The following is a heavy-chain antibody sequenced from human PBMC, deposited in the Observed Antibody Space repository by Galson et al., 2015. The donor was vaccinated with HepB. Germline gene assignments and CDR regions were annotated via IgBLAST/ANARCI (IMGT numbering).Heavy chain of an antibody. CDR2: IYWNDEK. CDR3: ARRENLSAGGRKNLFDP. D-gene: IGHD6-13*01. Sequence: PALVKPTQTLTLTCSFSGFSLTTTGVGVGWIRQPPGKALEWLALIYWNDEKYYSPSLKSRLTITKDASKNQVVLTVTDMDPVDTARYYCARRENLSAGGRKNLFDPWGQGTLVTVSS. J-gene: IGHJ5*02. V-gene: IGHV2-5*01. CDR1: GFSLTTTGVG.